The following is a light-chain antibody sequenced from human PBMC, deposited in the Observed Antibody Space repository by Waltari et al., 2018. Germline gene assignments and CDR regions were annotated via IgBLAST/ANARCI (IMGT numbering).Light chain of an antibody. CDR3: QQYNTYPFT. Sequence: DIQLTQSPSTLSASVGDRVTITCRASQDINNWLAWYQQKPGKAPKVLIYDASSLETGDPSKFSGSGSGTEFTLTITSLQPEDFATYYCQQYNTYPFTFGPGTTVDVK. V-gene: IGKV1-5*01. CDR2: DAS. CDR1: QDINNW. J-gene: IGKJ3*01.